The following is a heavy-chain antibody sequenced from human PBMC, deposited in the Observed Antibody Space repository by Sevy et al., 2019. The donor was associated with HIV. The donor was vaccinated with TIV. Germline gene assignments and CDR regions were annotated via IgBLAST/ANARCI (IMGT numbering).Heavy chain of an antibody. CDR3: AKGGGGHYDPDEIGYYFYYYNMDV. V-gene: IGHV3-23*01. D-gene: IGHD3-22*01. CDR2: ISGSGTRT. CDR1: GFSFDSYG. J-gene: IGHJ6*03. Sequence: GGSLRLSSAVSGFSFDSYGMNWVRQAPGKGLEWVSGISGSGTRTYYADSVKGRFIISRDNSKNTLYLQMNSLRSEDTAIYYCAKGGGGHYDPDEIGYYFYYYNMDVWGKGTTVTVSS.